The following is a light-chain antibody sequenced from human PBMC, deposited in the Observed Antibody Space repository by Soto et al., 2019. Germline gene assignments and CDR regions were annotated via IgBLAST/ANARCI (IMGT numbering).Light chain of an antibody. CDR1: QSVGSN. J-gene: IGKJ4*01. CDR2: GAS. V-gene: IGKV3-15*01. CDR3: QQYNNWPALT. Sequence: EIVMTQSPATLSVSPVERATLSCRASQSVGSNLAWYQQKPGQAPRLLIYGASTRATGIPARFSGSGSGTEFTLTISSLQSEDFAVYYCQQYNNWPALTFGGGTKVEIK.